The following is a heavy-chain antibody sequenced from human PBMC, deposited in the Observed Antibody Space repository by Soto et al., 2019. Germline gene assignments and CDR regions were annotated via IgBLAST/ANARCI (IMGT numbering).Heavy chain of an antibody. CDR2: ISAYNGNT. Sequence: ASVKVSCKASGYTFTSYGISWVRQAPGQGLEWMGGISAYNGNTNYAQKFQGRVTITTDESTSTAYMELSSVTAADTAVYYCASHYCSGGSCYSRRFSENWFDPWGQGTLVTVSS. CDR3: ASHYCSGGSCYSRRFSENWFDP. V-gene: IGHV1-18*01. D-gene: IGHD2-15*01. CDR1: GYTFTSYG. J-gene: IGHJ5*02.